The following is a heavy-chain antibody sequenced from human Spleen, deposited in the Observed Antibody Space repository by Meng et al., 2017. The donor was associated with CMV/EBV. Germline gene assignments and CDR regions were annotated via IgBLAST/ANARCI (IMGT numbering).Heavy chain of an antibody. D-gene: IGHD1-26*01. V-gene: IGHV3-30-3*01. CDR2: ISYDAHNK. J-gene: IGHJ4*02. CDR3: ARGGSYSWDY. CDR1: GVTFRVYE. Sequence: VKYRGAAREPSWYLRLSCAASGVTFRVYEMHGAGQVPGKGLGWYEGISYDAHNKYYADTVTGRFTISRDKSKNTLYLQMNSLRDEDTAVYYCARGGSYSWDYWGQGTLVTVSS.